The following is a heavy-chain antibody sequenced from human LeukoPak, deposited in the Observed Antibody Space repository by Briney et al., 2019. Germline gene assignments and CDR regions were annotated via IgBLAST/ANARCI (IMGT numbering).Heavy chain of an antibody. Sequence: GASVKVSCKASGYTFTSYYMHWVRQAPGQGLEWMGWINPNSGGTNYAQKFQGRVTVTRDTSISTAYMEVNKLTSDDTAVYYCARGVGQCSRTSCYGGAEYFQQWGQGTLVTVSS. CDR2: INPNSGGT. D-gene: IGHD2-2*03. J-gene: IGHJ1*01. V-gene: IGHV1-2*02. CDR1: GYTFTSYY. CDR3: ARGVGQCSRTSCYGGAEYFQQ.